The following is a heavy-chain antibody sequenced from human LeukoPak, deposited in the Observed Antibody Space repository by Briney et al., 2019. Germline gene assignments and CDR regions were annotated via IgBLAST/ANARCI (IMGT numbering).Heavy chain of an antibody. CDR2: ISGNNDNT. J-gene: IGHJ4*02. CDR3: AREDYGGNPHGY. CDR1: GYTFTSYG. Sequence: ASVKVSCKASGYTFTSYGISWVRQAPGQGLEWMGWISGNNDNTNSAQKFQGRVTITADESTSTAYMELSSLRSEDTAVYYCAREDYGGNPHGYWGQGTLVTVSS. D-gene: IGHD4-23*01. V-gene: IGHV1-18*01.